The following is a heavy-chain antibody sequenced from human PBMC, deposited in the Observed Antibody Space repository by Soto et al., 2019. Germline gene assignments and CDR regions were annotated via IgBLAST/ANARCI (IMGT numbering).Heavy chain of an antibody. CDR3: ARLYSSGWHFDS. D-gene: IGHD6-19*01. CDR2: IYYSGST. J-gene: IGHJ4*02. V-gene: IGHV4-59*01. CDR1: GCSMISYY. Sequence: XETLTLPCTVSGCSMISYYWSWIRQPPGKGLEWIGYIYYSGSTNYNPSLKSRVTISVDTSKNQFSLKLSSVTAADTAVYYCARLYSSGWHFDSWGQGPLVTVSS.